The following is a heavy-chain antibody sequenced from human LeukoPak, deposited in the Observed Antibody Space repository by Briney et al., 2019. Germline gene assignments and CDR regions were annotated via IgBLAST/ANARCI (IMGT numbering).Heavy chain of an antibody. CDR3: ARERSGSYSGGVYFDY. CDR1: GFTFSSYS. CDR2: ISSSSSYI. Sequence: GGSLRLSCAASGFTFSSYSMNWVRQAPGKGLEWVSSISSSSSYIYYADSVKGRFTISRDNAKNSLYLQMNSLRAEDTAVYYCARERSGSYSGGVYFDYWGQGTLVTVSS. D-gene: IGHD1-26*01. J-gene: IGHJ4*02. V-gene: IGHV3-21*01.